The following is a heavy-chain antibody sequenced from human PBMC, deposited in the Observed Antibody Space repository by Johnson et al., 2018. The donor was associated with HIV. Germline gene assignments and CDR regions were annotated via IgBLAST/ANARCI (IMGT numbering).Heavy chain of an antibody. V-gene: IGHV3-NL1*01. Sequence: QVQLVESGGGVVQPGRSLRLSCAASGFTFSSYAMHWVRQAPGKGLEWVSLIYSGGSTSYADSVWGRFTISRDNSKHTLYLQMNSLRAEDTAVYYCAKTPRGHAFDIWGQGTMVTVSS. CDR3: AKTPRGHAFDI. J-gene: IGHJ3*02. CDR2: IYSGGST. D-gene: IGHD2-15*01. CDR1: GFTFSSYA.